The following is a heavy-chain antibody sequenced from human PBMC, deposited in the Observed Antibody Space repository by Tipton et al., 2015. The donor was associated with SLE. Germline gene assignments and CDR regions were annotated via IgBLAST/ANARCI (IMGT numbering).Heavy chain of an antibody. Sequence: SLRLSCAASGFTFDDYTMHWVRQAPGKGLEWVSLISWDGGSTYYADSVKGRFTISRDNSKNSLYLQMNSLRAEDTAMYYCAKDVLRFLEGFDYWGQGTLVTVSS. V-gene: IGHV3-43*01. CDR3: AKDVLRFLEGFDY. CDR2: ISWDGGST. CDR1: GFTFDDYT. J-gene: IGHJ4*02. D-gene: IGHD3-3*01.